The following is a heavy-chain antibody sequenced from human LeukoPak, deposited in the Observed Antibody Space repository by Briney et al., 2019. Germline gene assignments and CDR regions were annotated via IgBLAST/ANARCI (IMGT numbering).Heavy chain of an antibody. D-gene: IGHD3-3*01. Sequence: SETLSLTCSVSGDSISEYYWSWIRQPPGRGLEWIGYIYVSGNTNYNPSLKSRVTLSLDTSKNQFSLKMTSVTAADTAIYYCARDHGWSGFNWFDPWGQGTLVTVSS. J-gene: IGHJ5*02. V-gene: IGHV4-59*01. CDR3: ARDHGWSGFNWFDP. CDR2: IYVSGNT. CDR1: GDSISEYY.